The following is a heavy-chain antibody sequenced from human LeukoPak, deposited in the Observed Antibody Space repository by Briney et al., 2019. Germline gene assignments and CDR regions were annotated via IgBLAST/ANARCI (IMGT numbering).Heavy chain of an antibody. CDR3: ATYRQVLLPFES. Sequence: GGSLRLSCAASGFTFSSYSMNWVRQAPGKGLEWVSSISSSSSYIYYADSVRGRFTISRDNSKSTLSLQMNSLRAEDTAIYYCATYRQVLLPFESWGQGTLVTVSS. CDR2: ISSSSSYI. D-gene: IGHD2-8*02. J-gene: IGHJ4*02. V-gene: IGHV3-21*04. CDR1: GFTFSSYS.